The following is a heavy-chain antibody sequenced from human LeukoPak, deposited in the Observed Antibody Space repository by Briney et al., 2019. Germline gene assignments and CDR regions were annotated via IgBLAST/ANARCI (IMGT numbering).Heavy chain of an antibody. CDR3: ANADSDGHFDY. CDR1: GFTFSSYG. CDR2: ISYDGSNK. Sequence: PGGSLRLSCAASGFTFSSYGMHWVRQAPGKGLEWVAVISYDGSNKYYADSVKGRFTISRDNSKNTLYLQMNSLRAEDTAVYYCANADSDGHFDYWGQGTLVTVSS. J-gene: IGHJ4*02. V-gene: IGHV3-30*18. D-gene: IGHD2-15*01.